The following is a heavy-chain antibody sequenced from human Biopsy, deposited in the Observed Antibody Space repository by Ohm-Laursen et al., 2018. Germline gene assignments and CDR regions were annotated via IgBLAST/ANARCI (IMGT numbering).Heavy chain of an antibody. Sequence: SETLSLTCTVSGVSISTYYWSWIRQSPGRGLEWIAYIYYSGSTDYNPSLKSRVTISLDTSKNQFSLKLSSVTAADTAIYYCAREAIGVATAFDIWGHGTMVTVSS. CDR2: IYYSGST. J-gene: IGHJ3*02. CDR1: GVSISTYY. D-gene: IGHD5-12*01. V-gene: IGHV4-59*01. CDR3: AREAIGVATAFDI.